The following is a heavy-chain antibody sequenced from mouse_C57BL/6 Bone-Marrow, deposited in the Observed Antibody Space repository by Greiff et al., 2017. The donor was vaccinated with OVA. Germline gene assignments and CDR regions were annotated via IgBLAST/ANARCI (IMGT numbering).Heavy chain of an antibody. D-gene: IGHD2-2*01. CDR1: GYSFTGYY. CDR3: AIYYGYDRFAY. V-gene: IGHV1-42*01. CDR2: INPSTGGT. Sequence: VQLKESGPELVKPGASVKISCKASGYSFTGYYMNWVKQSPEKSLEWIGEINPSTGGTTYNQKFKAKATLTVDKSSSTAYMQLKSLTSEDSAVYYCAIYYGYDRFAYWGQGTLVTVSA. J-gene: IGHJ3*01.